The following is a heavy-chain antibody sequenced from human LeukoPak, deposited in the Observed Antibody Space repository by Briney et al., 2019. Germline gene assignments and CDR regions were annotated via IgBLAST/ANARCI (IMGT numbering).Heavy chain of an antibody. CDR2: IYYSGST. Sequence: SETLSLTCTVPGGSLISGDYYTSWSRQPPRNGLEWIGYIYYSGSTYYNPSLKSRVTISVDTSKNQFSLKLSSVTAADTAVYYCASFFNSRGFYYGMDVWGQGTTVTVSS. CDR1: GGSLISGDYY. CDR3: ASFFNSRGFYYGMDV. V-gene: IGHV4-30-4*01. D-gene: IGHD6-13*01. J-gene: IGHJ6*02.